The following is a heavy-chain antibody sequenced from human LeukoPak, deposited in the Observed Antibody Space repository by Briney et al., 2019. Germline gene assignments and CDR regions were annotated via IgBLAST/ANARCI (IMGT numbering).Heavy chain of an antibody. CDR2: INAGNGNT. Sequence: ASVKVSCKASGYTFTSYAMHWVRQAPGQRLEWMGWINAGNGNTKYSQKFQGRVTMTRDTSTSTVYMELSSLRSEDTAVYYCASSSWRRAFDYWGQGTLVTVSS. CDR1: GYTFTSYA. J-gene: IGHJ4*02. CDR3: ASSSWRRAFDY. D-gene: IGHD6-13*01. V-gene: IGHV1-3*01.